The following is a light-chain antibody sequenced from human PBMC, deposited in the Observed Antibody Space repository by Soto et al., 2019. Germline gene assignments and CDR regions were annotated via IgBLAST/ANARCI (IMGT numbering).Light chain of an antibody. CDR1: QTVERW. J-gene: IGKJ1*01. V-gene: IGKV1-5*01. CDR3: LQHNTYPWT. Sequence: DIQMTQSPCTLSASVGDRVIVTCRASQTVERWMAWYQQKPGKAPKRLIYAASSLQSGVPSRFSGSGSGTEFTLTISSLQPEDFATYYCLQHNTYPWTFGQGTKVDIK. CDR2: AAS.